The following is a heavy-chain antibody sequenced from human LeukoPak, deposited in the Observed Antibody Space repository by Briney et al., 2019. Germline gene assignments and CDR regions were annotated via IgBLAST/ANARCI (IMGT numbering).Heavy chain of an antibody. CDR1: GFTFSRYA. J-gene: IGHJ6*02. D-gene: IGHD1-26*01. CDR2: FGNSA. CDR3: ANHGVYSGSYSMDV. V-gene: IGHV3-23*01. Sequence: GGSLRLSCAAAGFTFSRYAMRWVRQAPGEGLEWVSTFGNSAHYADSVKGRFTISRHNSKNTLYQQMNSLRAHDTAVYYGANHGVYSGSYSMDVWGQGTTVIVSS.